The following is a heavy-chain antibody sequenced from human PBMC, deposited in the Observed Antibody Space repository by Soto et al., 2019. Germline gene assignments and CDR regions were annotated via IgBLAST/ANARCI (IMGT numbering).Heavy chain of an antibody. V-gene: IGHV4-39*02. D-gene: IGHD3-9*01. CDR1: GCSISSSSYY. Sequence: SETLSLTCPVSGCSISSSSYYWGWIRQPPGKGLEWIGSIYYSGSTYYNPSLKSRVTISVDTSKNQFSLKLSSVTAADTAVYYCARDPIDWFLYYYGMDVWGQGTTVTVSS. J-gene: IGHJ6*02. CDR3: ARDPIDWFLYYYGMDV. CDR2: IYYSGST.